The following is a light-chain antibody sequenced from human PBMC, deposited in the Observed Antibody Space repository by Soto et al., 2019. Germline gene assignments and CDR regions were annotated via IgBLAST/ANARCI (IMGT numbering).Light chain of an antibody. CDR1: SSGVGSYNF. V-gene: IGLV2-23*01. J-gene: IGLJ3*02. Sequence: QSALTQPASVSGSPGQSITISCTGTSSGVGSYNFVSWYQQHPGKAPKLMIYEGSERPSGVSNRFSGSKSGNTASLTISGLQAEDEADYYCCSYAGSSTWVFGGGTKLTVL. CDR2: EGS. CDR3: CSYAGSSTWV.